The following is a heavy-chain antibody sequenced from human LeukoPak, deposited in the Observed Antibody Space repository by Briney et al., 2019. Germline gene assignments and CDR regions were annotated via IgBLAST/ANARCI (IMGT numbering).Heavy chain of an antibody. CDR2: INHSGST. D-gene: IGHD2-15*01. CDR1: GGSFSGYY. V-gene: IGHV4-34*01. J-gene: IGHJ6*04. CDR3: ARTPSAATRYYYYYGMDV. Sequence: SETLSLTCAVYGGSFSGYYWSWIRQPPGKGLEWIGEINHSGSTNYNPSLKSRVTISVDTSKNRFSLKLSSVTAADTAVYYCARTPSAATRYYYYYGMDVWGKGTTVTVSS.